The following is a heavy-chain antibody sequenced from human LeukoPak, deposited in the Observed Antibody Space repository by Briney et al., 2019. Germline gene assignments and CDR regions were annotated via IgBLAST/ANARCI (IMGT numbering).Heavy chain of an antibody. J-gene: IGHJ4*02. D-gene: IGHD6-6*01. CDR3: AYTEYGSSPFEY. CDR1: GGSLSSNY. V-gene: IGHV4-59*01. CDR2: ISYSGNT. Sequence: SETLSLTCTVSGGSLSSNYWNWIRQSPEKGLEWIGYISYSGNTNYNPSLKSRVTILADTSKNQFSLRLSSVTAADSAVYYCAYTEYGSSPFEYWGQGTPVTVSS.